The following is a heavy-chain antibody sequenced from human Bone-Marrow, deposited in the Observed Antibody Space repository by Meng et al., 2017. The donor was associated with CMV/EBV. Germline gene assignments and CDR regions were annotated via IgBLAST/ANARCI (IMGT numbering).Heavy chain of an antibody. CDR1: GGTFSSYT. Sequence: SVKVSCKASGGTFSSYTISWVRQAPGQGLEWMGRIIPILGIANYAQKFQGRVTITADKSTSTAYMELRSLRSEDTAVYYCARGAVSSGYYYVWGGDNYYGMDVWGQGTTVTVSS. D-gene: IGHD3-22*01. V-gene: IGHV1-69*02. CDR3: ARGAVSSGYYYVWGGDNYYGMDV. CDR2: IIPILGIA. J-gene: IGHJ6*02.